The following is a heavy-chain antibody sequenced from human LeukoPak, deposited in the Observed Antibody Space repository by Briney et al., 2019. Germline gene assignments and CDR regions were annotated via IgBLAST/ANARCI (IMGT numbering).Heavy chain of an antibody. CDR3: ARALDSSGAY. CDR2: IYHSGST. J-gene: IGHJ4*02. Sequence: SETLSLTCTVSGGSISSGGYYWSWIRQPPGKGLEWIGYIYHSGSTYYNPSLKSRVTISVDRSKNQFSLKLSSVTAADTAVYYCARALDSSGAYWGQGTLVTVSS. D-gene: IGHD3-22*01. CDR1: GGSISSGGYY. V-gene: IGHV4-30-2*01.